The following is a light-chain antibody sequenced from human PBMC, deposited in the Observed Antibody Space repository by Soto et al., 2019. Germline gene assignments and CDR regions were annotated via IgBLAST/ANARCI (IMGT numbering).Light chain of an antibody. Sequence: DIQMTQSPSTLSASVGDRVTITCRASQSISSWLAWYQQKPGKAPKLLIYKASSLESGVPSRFSGSGSGTEFTLTISSLQPDDFATYYCQPYNIYPLIFGGGTQLEIK. CDR2: KAS. CDR3: QPYNIYPLI. J-gene: IGKJ4*01. V-gene: IGKV1-5*03. CDR1: QSISSW.